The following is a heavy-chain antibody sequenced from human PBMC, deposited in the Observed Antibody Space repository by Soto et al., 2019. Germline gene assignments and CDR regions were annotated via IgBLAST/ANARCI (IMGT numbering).Heavy chain of an antibody. CDR2: IIPIFGTA. V-gene: IGHV1-69*01. J-gene: IGHJ6*02. Sequence: QVQLVQSGAEVKKPGSSVKVSCKASGVTFSSYAISWVRQAPGQVLEWMGGIIPIFGTANYAHKSQGRVTITADESTSTAYMELSSLRSEDTAVYYCAGRFLEWLENYYYYYGMDVCGQGTTVTVSS. CDR1: GVTFSSYA. D-gene: IGHD3-3*01. CDR3: AGRFLEWLENYYYYYGMDV.